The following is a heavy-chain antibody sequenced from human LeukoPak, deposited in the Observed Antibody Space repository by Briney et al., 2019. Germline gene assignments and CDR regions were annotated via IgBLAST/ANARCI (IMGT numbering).Heavy chain of an antibody. CDR2: INPSFGST. CDR1: GYTLTSYY. D-gene: IGHD3-3*01. J-gene: IGHJ6*03. Sequence: ASVKVSCKASGYTLTSYYMHSLRQAPGQGLEWMGIINPSFGSTSYAQKFQGRVNMTRATSTSTVYMELSSLRSEDKAVYYCARTVVSDFWSGPTPYYYTYMDGWGKGTTDTVSS. CDR3: ARTVVSDFWSGPTPYYYTYMDG. V-gene: IGHV1-46*01.